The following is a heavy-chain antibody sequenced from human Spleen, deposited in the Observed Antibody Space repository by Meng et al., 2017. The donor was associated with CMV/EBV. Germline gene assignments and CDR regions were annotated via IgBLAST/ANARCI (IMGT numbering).Heavy chain of an antibody. CDR3: ARVPHILSPNNWFDP. Sequence: SGGSISSSSYSWGWIRQPPAKGLEWIGSIYYSGSTYYNPSLKSRVTISVDTSKNQFSLKLSSVTAADTAVYYCARVPHILSPNNWFDPWGQGTLVTVSS. CDR1: GGSISSSSYS. J-gene: IGHJ5*02. V-gene: IGHV4-39*07. D-gene: IGHD2-21*01. CDR2: IYYSGST.